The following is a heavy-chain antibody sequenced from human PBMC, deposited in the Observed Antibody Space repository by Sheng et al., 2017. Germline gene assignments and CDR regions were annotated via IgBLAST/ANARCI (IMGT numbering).Heavy chain of an antibody. V-gene: IGHV3-66*01. CDR2: IYSGGST. CDR3: ARDKGKTGNNPVYYYGMDV. CDR1: GFTVSSNY. D-gene: IGHD1-1*01. J-gene: IGHJ6*02. Sequence: EVQLVESGGGLVQPGGSLRLSCAASGFTVSSNYMSWVRQAPGKGLEWVSVIYSGGSTYYADSVKGRFTISRDNSKNTLYLQMNSLRAEDTAVYYCARDKGKTGNNPVYYYGMDVWGQGTTVTVX.